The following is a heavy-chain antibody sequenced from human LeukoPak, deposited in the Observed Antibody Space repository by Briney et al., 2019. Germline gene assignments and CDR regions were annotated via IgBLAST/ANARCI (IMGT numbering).Heavy chain of an antibody. CDR3: ARGRGDIVVAVAATVGEADNWFDP. D-gene: IGHD2-15*01. V-gene: IGHV4-34*01. CDR1: GGSFSGYY. J-gene: IGHJ5*02. Sequence: SETLSLTCAVYGGSFSGYYWSWIRQPPGKGLEWIGEINHSGSTNYNPSLKSRVTISVDTSKNQFSLKLSSVTAADTAVYYCARGRGDIVVAVAATVGEADNWFDPWGQGTLVTVSS. CDR2: INHSGST.